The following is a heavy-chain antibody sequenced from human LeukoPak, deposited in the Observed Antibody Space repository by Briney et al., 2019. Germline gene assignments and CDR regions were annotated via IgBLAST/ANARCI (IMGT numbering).Heavy chain of an antibody. CDR3: VRGSLPSDAFDI. Sequence: ASVKVSCKTSGYTFTTYGISWLRQAPGQGLEWMGWISAHKGETEYAQKFQGRVTMTTDTSTSTAYMELRSLRSDDTAVYYCVRGSLPSDAFDIWGQGTMVTVSS. CDR2: ISAHKGET. V-gene: IGHV1-18*01. D-gene: IGHD3-10*01. CDR1: GYTFTTYG. J-gene: IGHJ3*02.